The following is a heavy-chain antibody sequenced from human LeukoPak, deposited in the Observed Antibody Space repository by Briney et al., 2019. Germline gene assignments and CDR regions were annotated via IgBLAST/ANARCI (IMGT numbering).Heavy chain of an antibody. CDR2: ISPNSGGA. V-gene: IGHV1-2*04. CDR3: ARGNQGSMGATTTGFAY. CDR1: VYTGTGCY. D-gene: IGHD1-26*01. Sequence: ASGTVSCKGAVYTGTGCYMHWVRQARGHGLVWMGWISPNSGGANSAQKFQGWGTMTIDTSISTAYLELSRVRPDDTPVYYCARGNQGSMGATTTGFAYWGQATLITVSS. J-gene: IGHJ4*02.